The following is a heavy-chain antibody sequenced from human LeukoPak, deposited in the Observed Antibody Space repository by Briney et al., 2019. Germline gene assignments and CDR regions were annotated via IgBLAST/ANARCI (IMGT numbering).Heavy chain of an antibody. CDR2: IYYSGST. D-gene: IGHD2-2*01. V-gene: IGHV4-31*03. J-gene: IGHJ4*02. CDR3: AREGLCSSTSCHPFDY. CDR1: GGSISSGGYY. Sequence: PSETLSLTCTVSGGSISSGGYYWSWIRQHPGKGLEWIGYIYYSGSTYYNPSLKSRVTISIDTSKNQFSLKLSSVTAADTAVYYCAREGLCSSTSCHPFDYWGQGTLVTVSS.